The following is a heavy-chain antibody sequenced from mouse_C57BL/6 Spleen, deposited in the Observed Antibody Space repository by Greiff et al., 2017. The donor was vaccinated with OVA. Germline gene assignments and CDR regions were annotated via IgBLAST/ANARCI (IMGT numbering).Heavy chain of an antibody. CDR3: ARSVTTVVAPFMDY. Sequence: QFQLQQPGAELVKPGASVKVSCKASGYTFTSYWMHWVKQRPGQGLEWIGNINPSNGGTNYNEKFKSKATLTVDKSSSTAYMQLSSLTSEDSAVYYCARSVTTVVAPFMDYWGQGTSVTVSS. CDR1: GYTFTSYW. J-gene: IGHJ4*01. V-gene: IGHV1-53*01. D-gene: IGHD1-1*01. CDR2: INPSNGGT.